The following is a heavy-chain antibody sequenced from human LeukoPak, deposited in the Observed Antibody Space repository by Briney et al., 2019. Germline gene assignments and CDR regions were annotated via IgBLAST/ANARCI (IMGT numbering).Heavy chain of an antibody. Sequence: SVKVSCKASGGTFSSYAISWVRQAPGQGLEWMGRIIPILGIANYAQKFQGRVTITADKSTSTAYMELSSLRSEDTAVYYCARGGDYSKYLLPRQYYFDYWGQGTLVTVSS. D-gene: IGHD4-11*01. CDR3: ARGGDYSKYLLPRQYYFDY. CDR1: GGTFSSYA. J-gene: IGHJ4*02. V-gene: IGHV1-69*04. CDR2: IIPILGIA.